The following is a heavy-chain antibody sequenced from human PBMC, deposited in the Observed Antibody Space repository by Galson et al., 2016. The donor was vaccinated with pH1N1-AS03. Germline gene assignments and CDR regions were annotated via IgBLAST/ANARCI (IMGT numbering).Heavy chain of an antibody. Sequence: SLRLSCAASGFTVTRKDMHWVRQATGKGLEWVSIIASTGPTQYADSVKGRFTISREIPQNSLYLQMDSLRADDTAVYYCAVWGYRSGTHGLDVWGKGTTVTVSS. D-gene: IGHD5-12*01. CDR3: AVWGYRSGTHGLDV. V-gene: IGHV3-13*01. CDR1: GFTVTRKD. CDR2: IASTGPT. J-gene: IGHJ6*04.